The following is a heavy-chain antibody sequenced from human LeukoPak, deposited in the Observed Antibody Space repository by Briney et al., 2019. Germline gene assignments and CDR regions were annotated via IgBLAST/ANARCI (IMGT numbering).Heavy chain of an antibody. CDR2: MNPNSGNT. CDR3: ARGVLRFLEWSNWFDP. Sequence: ASVKVPCKASGYTFTSYDINWVRQATGQGLEWMGWMNPNSGNTGYAQKFQGRVTITRNTSISTAYMELSSLRSEDTAVYYCARGVLRFLEWSNWFDPWGQGTLVTVSS. D-gene: IGHD3-3*01. J-gene: IGHJ5*02. CDR1: GYTFTSYD. V-gene: IGHV1-8*03.